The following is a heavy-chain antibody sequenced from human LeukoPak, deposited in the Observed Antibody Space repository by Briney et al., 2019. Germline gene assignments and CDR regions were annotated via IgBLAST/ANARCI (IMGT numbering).Heavy chain of an antibody. CDR2: IIPIFGTA. D-gene: IGHD6-19*01. CDR3: AREGISSGWYSDAFDI. V-gene: IGHV1-69*13. J-gene: IGHJ3*02. CDR1: GGTFSSYA. Sequence: SVKVSCKASGGTFSSYAISWVRQAPGQGLEWMGGIIPIFGTANYAQKFQGRVTITADESTSTAYMELRSLRSDDTAVYYCAREGISSGWYSDAFDIWGQGTMVTVSS.